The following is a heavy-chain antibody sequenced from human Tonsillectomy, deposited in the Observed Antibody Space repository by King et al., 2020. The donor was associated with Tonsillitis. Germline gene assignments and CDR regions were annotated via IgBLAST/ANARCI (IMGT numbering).Heavy chain of an antibody. D-gene: IGHD3-22*01. V-gene: IGHV4-59*01. J-gene: IGHJ4*02. CDR2: IYYSGST. Sequence: WSWIRQPPGNGLEWIGYIYYSGSTNYNPSLKSRVTISVDTSKNQFSLKLSSVTAADTAVYYCARVPGRLLVLFDYWGQETLVTVSS. CDR3: ARVPGRLLVLFDY.